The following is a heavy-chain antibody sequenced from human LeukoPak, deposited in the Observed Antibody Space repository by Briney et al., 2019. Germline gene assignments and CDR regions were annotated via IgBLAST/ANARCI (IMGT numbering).Heavy chain of an antibody. V-gene: IGHV4-61*02. CDR2: LYTGGST. Sequence: PSETLSLTCTVSGGSISSGNYYWSWIRQPAGKGLEWIGRLYTGGSTNYNPSLKSRVTMSVDTSKNQFSLKLSSVTAADTAVYYCARDPLTGDDVFDIWGQGTMVIVSS. D-gene: IGHD1-20*01. J-gene: IGHJ3*02. CDR3: ARDPLTGDDVFDI. CDR1: GGSISSGNYY.